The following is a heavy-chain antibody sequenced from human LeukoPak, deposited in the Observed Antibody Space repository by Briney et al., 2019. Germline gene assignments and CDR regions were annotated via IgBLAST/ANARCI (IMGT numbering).Heavy chain of an antibody. V-gene: IGHV7-4-1*02. J-gene: IGHJ3*02. CDR2: INTYTGNP. D-gene: IGHD6-13*01. Sequence: ASVKVSCKASGYIFNSFAMHWVRQAPGQGLEWMGWINTYTGNPTYAQGFTGRFVFSLDTSVSTAYLQISSLKADDTAVYYCTRDRWEQQLGAFDIWGQGTVVTVSS. CDR3: TRDRWEQQLGAFDI. CDR1: GYIFNSFA.